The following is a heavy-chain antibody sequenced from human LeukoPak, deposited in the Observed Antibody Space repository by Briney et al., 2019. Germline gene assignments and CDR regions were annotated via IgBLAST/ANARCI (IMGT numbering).Heavy chain of an antibody. CDR2: VYYSGST. Sequence: SETLSLTCTVSGDSMSGHFWSWIRQPPGKGLEWIGYVYYSGSTYYNPSLKSRLTMSADTSKNQFSLRLSSVTASDTAVYYCARLHGSGWYDGDYWGQGTLVTVSS. D-gene: IGHD6-19*01. J-gene: IGHJ4*02. V-gene: IGHV4-59*08. CDR1: GDSMSGHF. CDR3: ARLHGSGWYDGDY.